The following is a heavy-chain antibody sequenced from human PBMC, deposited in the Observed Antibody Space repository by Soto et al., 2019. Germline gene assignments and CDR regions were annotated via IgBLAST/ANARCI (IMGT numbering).Heavy chain of an antibody. CDR2: INPNSGGT. V-gene: IGHV1-2*02. CDR1: GYTFTGYY. J-gene: IGHJ5*02. Sequence: AASVKVSCKASGYTFTGYYMHWVRQSPGQGLEWMGWINPNSGGTNYAQKFQGRVTMTRDTSISTAYMELSRLRSDDTAVYYCARAMVVVPAAPFDPWGQGTLVTVSS. CDR3: ARAMVVVPAAPFDP. D-gene: IGHD2-2*01.